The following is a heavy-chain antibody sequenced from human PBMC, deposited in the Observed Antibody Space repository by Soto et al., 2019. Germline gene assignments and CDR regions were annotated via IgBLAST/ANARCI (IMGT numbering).Heavy chain of an antibody. J-gene: IGHJ6*04. CDR2: ISKGGTT. D-gene: IGHD3-9*01. CDR3: ASGTHYDISTGFDRNYYVPV. V-gene: IGHV4-39*01. Sequence: QLQLQESGPGLVKPSETLSLTCSVSGGSIGSSSDYWVWIRQPPGKGPEWIASISKGGTTYYNSTLRGRVTRSGDPSKNQFSLSLSSVTAADTAVYLSASGTHYDISTGFDRNYYVPVWGKGTTVTVSS. CDR1: GGSIGSSSDY.